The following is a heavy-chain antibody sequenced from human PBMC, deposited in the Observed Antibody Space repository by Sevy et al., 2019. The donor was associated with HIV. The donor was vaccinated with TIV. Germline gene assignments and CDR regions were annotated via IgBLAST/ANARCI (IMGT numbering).Heavy chain of an antibody. CDR2: ISSSSRYI. J-gene: IGHJ6*02. CDR3: ARALAALPYYYYGMDV. CDR1: GFTFSNYN. Sequence: GGSLRLSCAASGFTFSNYNMNWVRQAPGKGLEWVSSISSSSRYIYYADSMKGRFTISRDNAKNSLYLQMNSLRAEDTAVYYCARALAALPYYYYGMDVWGQGTTVTVSS. V-gene: IGHV3-21*01. D-gene: IGHD2-15*01.